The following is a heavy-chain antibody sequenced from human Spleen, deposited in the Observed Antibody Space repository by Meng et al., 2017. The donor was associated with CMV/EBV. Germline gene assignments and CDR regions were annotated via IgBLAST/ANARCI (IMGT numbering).Heavy chain of an antibody. J-gene: IGHJ3*02. Sequence: GSLRLSCTVSGYSISTGYYWGWIRQPPGKGLEWIGNIYYSGSSYYNPSLKSRVTISIDTSKNQFSLKLSSVTAADTAVYYCARDLNDGFYSGDAFDIWGQGTMVTVSS. D-gene: IGHD3-22*01. CDR1: GYSISTGYY. V-gene: IGHV4-38-2*02. CDR3: ARDLNDGFYSGDAFDI. CDR2: IYYSGSS.